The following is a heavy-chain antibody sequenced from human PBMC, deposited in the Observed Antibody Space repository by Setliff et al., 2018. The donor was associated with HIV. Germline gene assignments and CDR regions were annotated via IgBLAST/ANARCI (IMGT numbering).Heavy chain of an antibody. CDR3: ARDDDSYGYWELDY. V-gene: IGHV3-23*01. D-gene: IGHD1-26*01. CDR2: IDPSGSRI. J-gene: IGHJ4*02. CDR1: EFTLSGYS. Sequence: GGSLRLSCAASEFTLSGYSMSWVRQVPGKGLEWVSAIDPSGSRIFYSDSVKGRFTISRDNSKNMLYLQMNSLRAEDTAIYYCARDDDSYGYWELDYWGQGTLVTVSS.